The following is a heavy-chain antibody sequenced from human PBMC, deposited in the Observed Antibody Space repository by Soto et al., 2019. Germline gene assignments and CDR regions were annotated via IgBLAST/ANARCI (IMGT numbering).Heavy chain of an antibody. V-gene: IGHV1-2*02. Sequence: GASVKVSCKASGGTFSSYAISWVRQAPGQGLEWMGWINPNSGGTNYAQKFQGRVTMTRDTSISTAYMELSRLRSDDTAVYYCARGGYYDSSDHDAFDIWGQGTMVTVSS. CDR2: INPNSGGT. D-gene: IGHD3-22*01. J-gene: IGHJ3*02. CDR3: ARGGYYDSSDHDAFDI. CDR1: GGTFSSYA.